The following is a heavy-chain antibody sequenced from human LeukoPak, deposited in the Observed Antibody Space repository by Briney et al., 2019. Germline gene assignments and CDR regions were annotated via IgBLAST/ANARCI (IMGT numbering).Heavy chain of an antibody. V-gene: IGHV3-72*01. CDR2: IRRRSKGYTT. CDR3: ASRQAR. CDR1: GFTFSDYI. J-gene: IGHJ4*02. Sequence: GGSLRLPCEGQGFTFSDYILDWVRQAPGERLEWIGRIRRRSKGYTTEYAASVKGRFTVSRDDSKKSLYLQMNSLRAEDTAVYYCASRQARWGQGTLVTVSS.